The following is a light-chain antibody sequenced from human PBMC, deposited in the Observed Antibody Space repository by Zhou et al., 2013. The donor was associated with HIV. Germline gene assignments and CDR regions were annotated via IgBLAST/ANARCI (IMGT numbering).Light chain of an antibody. CDR3: QHYGSPYT. J-gene: IGKJ2*01. CDR2: GAS. CDR1: QSVSSSY. Sequence: EIVLTQSPVTLSLSPGERATLSCRASQSVSSSYLAWYQQKPGQAPRLLIYGASSRATGIPDRFSGSGSGTDFTLTISRLEPEDFAVYYCQHYGSPYTFRPGDPSWRSN. V-gene: IGKV3-20*01.